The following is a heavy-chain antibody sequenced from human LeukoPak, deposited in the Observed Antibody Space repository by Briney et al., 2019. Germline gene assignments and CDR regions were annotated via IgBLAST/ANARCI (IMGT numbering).Heavy chain of an antibody. Sequence: SETLSLTCAVYGGSFSGYYWSWIRQPPGKGLEWIGGINHSGSANYNPSLKSRVTISVDTSKNQFSLKLSSVTAADTAVYYCAGMFGGPKPLFDYWGQGTLVTVSS. J-gene: IGHJ4*02. CDR1: GGSFSGYY. CDR3: AGMFGGPKPLFDY. D-gene: IGHD3-16*01. V-gene: IGHV4-34*01. CDR2: INHSGSA.